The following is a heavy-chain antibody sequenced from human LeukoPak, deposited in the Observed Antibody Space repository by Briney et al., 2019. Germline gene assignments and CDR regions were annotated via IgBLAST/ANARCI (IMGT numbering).Heavy chain of an antibody. D-gene: IGHD1-1*01. CDR3: ARSLATTVYFDY. Sequence: SQSVSLTCTVSGGSISSGAYYWSWIRQHPGKGLEWIGYIYYSGGTYYNPSLKSRVTISVDTSKNQFSLKLSSVTAADTAVYYCARSLATTVYFDYWGQGTLVTVSS. CDR2: IYYSGGT. CDR1: GGSISSGAYY. V-gene: IGHV4-31*03. J-gene: IGHJ4*02.